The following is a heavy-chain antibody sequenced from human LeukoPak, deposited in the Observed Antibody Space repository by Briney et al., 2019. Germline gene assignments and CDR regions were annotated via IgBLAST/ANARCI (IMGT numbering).Heavy chain of an antibody. J-gene: IGHJ6*02. CDR2: IWYDGSNK. D-gene: IGHD3-3*01. V-gene: IGHV3-33*08. Sequence: AGRSLRLSCAASGFTFSNYGMHWVRQAPGKGLEWVAVIWYDGSNKYYADSVKGRFTISRDNSKNTLYLQMNSLRAEDTAVYYCARGTTYYDFWSGYYADYYYYGMDVWGQGTTVTVSS. CDR3: ARGTTYYDFWSGYYADYYYYGMDV. CDR1: GFTFSNYG.